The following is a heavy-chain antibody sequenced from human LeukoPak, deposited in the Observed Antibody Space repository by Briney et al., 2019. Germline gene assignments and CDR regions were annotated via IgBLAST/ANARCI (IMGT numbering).Heavy chain of an antibody. V-gene: IGHV1-69*05. CDR2: IIPIFGTA. D-gene: IGHD3-22*01. CDR3: ARGKVRDYYDSSGYYSAHWFDP. CDR1: GGTFSSYA. J-gene: IGHJ5*02. Sequence: ASVKVSCKDSGGTFSSYAISWVRQAPGQGLEWMGGIIPIFGTANYAQKFQGRVTITTDESTSTAYMELSSLRSEDTAVYYCARGKVRDYYDSSGYYSAHWFDPWGQGTLVTVSS.